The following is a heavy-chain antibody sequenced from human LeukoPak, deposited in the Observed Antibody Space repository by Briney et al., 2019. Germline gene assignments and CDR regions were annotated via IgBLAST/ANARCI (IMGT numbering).Heavy chain of an antibody. J-gene: IGHJ6*02. CDR1: GFTFRYYG. CDR3: AKGRGAAAADGMDA. D-gene: IGHD6-25*01. V-gene: IGHV3-23*01. CDR2: LSGSGSST. Sequence: GGSLRLCCAASGFTFRYYGMSWVRQAPGKGLEWVSSLSGSGSSTHYADSVKGRFTISRDNSKNTLYLQMNSLRAEDTAVYYCAKGRGAAAADGMDAWGQGTTVTVPS.